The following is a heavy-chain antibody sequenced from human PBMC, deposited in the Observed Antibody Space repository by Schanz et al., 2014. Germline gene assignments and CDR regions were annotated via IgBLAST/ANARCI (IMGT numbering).Heavy chain of an antibody. CDR2: VGYDGINK. Sequence: QVHLVESGGGVVQPGGSLRLSCAASGYIFTDFGLHWVRQAPGKGLEWVAYVGYDGINKYYAESVRGRFTISRDNSRNTLHLQMNGLRAEDTATYYCARDLSNAYYIYYWGPGTLVTVSS. J-gene: IGHJ4*02. CDR1: GYIFTDFG. D-gene: IGHD3-10*01. CDR3: ARDLSNAYYIYY. V-gene: IGHV3-30*02.